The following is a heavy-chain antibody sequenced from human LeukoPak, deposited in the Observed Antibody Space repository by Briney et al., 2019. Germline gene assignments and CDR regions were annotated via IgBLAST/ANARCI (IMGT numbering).Heavy chain of an antibody. CDR1: GFTFSSYG. D-gene: IGHD3-22*01. CDR2: ISGSGGST. J-gene: IGHJ4*02. CDR3: AKSDSSPLDY. V-gene: IGHV3-23*01. Sequence: GGSLRLSCAASGFTFSSYGMSWGRQAPGKGLGWVSAISGSGGSTYYADSVKGRFTISRDNSKNTLYLQMNSLRAEDTAVYYCAKSDSSPLDYWGQGTLVTVSS.